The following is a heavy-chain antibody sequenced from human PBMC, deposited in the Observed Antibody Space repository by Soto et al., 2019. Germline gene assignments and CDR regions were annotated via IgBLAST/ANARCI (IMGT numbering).Heavy chain of an antibody. D-gene: IGHD5-18*01. J-gene: IGHJ4*02. CDR1: GYTFTGDY. CDR3: ARDHSLYFFDY. Sequence: QVQLVQSGAEVKKPGASVKVSCKASGYTFTGDYIHWVRQAPGQGLEWMGWIHPNSGGTNYAQKFQGRVTMTRDTSISTAYMELIRLLSDDTAVYYCARDHSLYFFDYWGQGTLVTVSS. CDR2: IHPNSGGT. V-gene: IGHV1-2*02.